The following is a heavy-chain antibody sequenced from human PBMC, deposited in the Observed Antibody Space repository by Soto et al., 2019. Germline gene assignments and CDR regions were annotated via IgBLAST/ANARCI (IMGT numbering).Heavy chain of an antibody. CDR3: ASSHHNGDFLHDY. D-gene: IGHD2-21*01. CDR1: GFTFRSYW. J-gene: IGHJ4*02. CDR2: INGDGSST. V-gene: IGHV3-74*01. Sequence: GGSLRLSCVASGFTFRSYWMHWVRQAPGKGLVWVSRINGDGSSTSYADSVKGRFTISRDNAKNTLYLQMNSLRAEDTAVYYCASSHHNGDFLHDYWGQGTLVTVSS.